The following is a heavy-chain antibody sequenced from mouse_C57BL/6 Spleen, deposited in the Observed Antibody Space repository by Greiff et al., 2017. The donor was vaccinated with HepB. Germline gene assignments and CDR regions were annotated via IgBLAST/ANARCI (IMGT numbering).Heavy chain of an antibody. CDR1: GYTFTDYY. Sequence: VQLQQSGPELVKPGASVKISCKASGYTFTDYYMNWVKQSHGKSLEWIGDINPNNGGTSYNQKFKGKATLTVDKSSSTAYMELRSLTSEDSAVYYCARYPDGDYWGQGTTLTVSS. CDR2: INPNNGGT. CDR3: ARYPDGDY. V-gene: IGHV1-26*01. J-gene: IGHJ2*01.